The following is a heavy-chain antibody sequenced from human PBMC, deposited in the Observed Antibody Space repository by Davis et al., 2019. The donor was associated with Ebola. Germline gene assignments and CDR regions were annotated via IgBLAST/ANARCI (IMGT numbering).Heavy chain of an antibody. D-gene: IGHD3-16*02. Sequence: PGGSLRLSCAASGFTFSTYAMNWVRQAPGKGLEWVSSISSSSSYIYYADSVKGRFTISRDNAKNSLYLQMNSLRDEDTAIYYCARDYRYASDSWGQGTLVTVSS. J-gene: IGHJ5*02. CDR3: ARDYRYASDS. CDR1: GFTFSTYA. V-gene: IGHV3-21*01. CDR2: ISSSSSYI.